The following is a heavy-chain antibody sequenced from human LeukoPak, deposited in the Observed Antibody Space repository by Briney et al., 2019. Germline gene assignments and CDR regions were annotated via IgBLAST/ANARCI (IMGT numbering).Heavy chain of an antibody. CDR2: INPNSGGT. D-gene: IGHD5-12*01. Sequence: ASVKVSCKASGYTFTGYYMHWVRQAPGQGLEWMGWINPNSGGTNYAQKFQGRVTMTRDTSISTAYMELSRLRSDDTAVYYCARDSGKDIVATIMGYWGQGTLVTVSS. CDR1: GYTFTGYY. J-gene: IGHJ4*02. CDR3: ARDSGKDIVATIMGY. V-gene: IGHV1-2*02.